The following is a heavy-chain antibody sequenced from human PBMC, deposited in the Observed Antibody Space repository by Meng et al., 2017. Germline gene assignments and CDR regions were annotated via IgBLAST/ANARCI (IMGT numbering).Heavy chain of an antibody. CDR3: ARSDWFDP. J-gene: IGHJ5*02. V-gene: IGHV3-74*01. Sequence: EGQRVGSGGGLVQSGWSLRLSCTASGFTFRNYWMHWVRQAPGKGLVWVSRIKPDGTMTVYADSVKGRFTISRDNAKNTLYLQMNSLRSDDTAVYYCARSDWFDPWGQGTLVTVSS. CDR2: IKPDGTMT. CDR1: GFTFRNYW.